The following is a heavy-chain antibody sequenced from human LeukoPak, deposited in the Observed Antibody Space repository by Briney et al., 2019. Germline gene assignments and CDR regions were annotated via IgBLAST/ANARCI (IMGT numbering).Heavy chain of an antibody. CDR2: IYYSGST. CDR3: ARASWLRPPYYFDY. CDR1: GGSISSSSYY. V-gene: IGHV4-39*07. D-gene: IGHD5-12*01. Sequence: SETLSLTCTVSGGSISSSSYYWGWIRQPPGKGLEWIGSIYYSGSTYYNPSLKSRVTISVDTSKNQFSLKLSSVTAADTAVYYCARASWLRPPYYFDYWGQGTLVTVSS. J-gene: IGHJ4*02.